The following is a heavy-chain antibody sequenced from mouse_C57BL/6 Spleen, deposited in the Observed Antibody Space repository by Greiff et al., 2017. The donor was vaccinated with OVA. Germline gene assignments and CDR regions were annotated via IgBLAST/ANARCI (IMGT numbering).Heavy chain of an antibody. CDR3: AGGGRSPFFDY. Sequence: ESGPELVKPGASVKISCKASGYAFSSSWMNWVKQRPGKGLEWIGRIYPGDGDTNYNGKFKGKATLTADKSSSTAYMQLSSLTSEDSAVYFCAGGGRSPFFDYWGQVTTLTVSS. V-gene: IGHV1-82*01. D-gene: IGHD1-1*01. CDR1: GYAFSSSW. CDR2: IYPGDGDT. J-gene: IGHJ2*01.